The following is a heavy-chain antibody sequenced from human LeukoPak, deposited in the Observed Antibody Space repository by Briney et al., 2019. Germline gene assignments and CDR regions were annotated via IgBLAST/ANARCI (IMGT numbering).Heavy chain of an antibody. D-gene: IGHD1-26*01. Sequence: PGEPLKISGKGSGYSFNMYWIGWVRQMPGKGLEWMGIIYPSDSDTRYNPSFQGQVTISATKSISTAYLQWSSLKASDTAMYYCARRMYSGSYDAFNIWGQGTMVTVSS. CDR3: ARRMYSGSYDAFNI. J-gene: IGHJ3*02. V-gene: IGHV5-51*01. CDR2: IYPSDSDT. CDR1: GYSFNMYW.